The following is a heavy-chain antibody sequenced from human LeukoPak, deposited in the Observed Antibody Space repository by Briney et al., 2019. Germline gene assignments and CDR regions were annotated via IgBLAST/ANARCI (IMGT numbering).Heavy chain of an antibody. V-gene: IGHV4-59*01. CDR3: ARGADSSSWYNPALFDY. J-gene: IGHJ4*02. Sequence: PSETLSLTCTVSGGSISSYYWSWIRQPPGKGLEWIGYIYYSGSTNYNPSLKSRVTISVDTSKNQFSLKLSSVTAADTAVYYCARGADSSSWYNPALFDYWGQGTLVTVSS. CDR1: GGSISSYY. D-gene: IGHD6-13*01. CDR2: IYYSGST.